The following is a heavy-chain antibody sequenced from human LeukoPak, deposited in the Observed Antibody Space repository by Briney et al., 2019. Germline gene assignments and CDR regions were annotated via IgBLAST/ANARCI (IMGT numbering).Heavy chain of an antibody. CDR3: ARVGEVGNWYFDL. Sequence: GGSLRPSCAASGFTVSSYWMHWVRQGPGKGLVWVSRINSDGSSTSYADSVKGRFTISRDNAKNTLHLQMNSLRADDTAVYYCARVGEVGNWYFDLWGRGTLVSVSS. V-gene: IGHV3-74*01. CDR2: INSDGSST. J-gene: IGHJ2*01. CDR1: GFTVSSYW. D-gene: IGHD7-27*01.